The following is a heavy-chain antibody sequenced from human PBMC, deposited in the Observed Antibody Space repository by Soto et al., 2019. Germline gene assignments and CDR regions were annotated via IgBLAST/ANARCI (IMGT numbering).Heavy chain of an antibody. D-gene: IGHD1-1*01. J-gene: IGHJ6*02. CDR3: ARGHAGTMDV. CDR2: TYYRSKWNN. V-gene: IGHV6-1*01. Sequence: SQTLSLTCAISGDSVSSNGAAGNWIRQSPSRGLQWLGRTYYRSKWNNDYAVSVKSRITINPDTSKNQFSLQLNSVTPEDTAVYYCARGHAGTMDVWGQGTTVTVSS. CDR1: GDSVSSNGAA.